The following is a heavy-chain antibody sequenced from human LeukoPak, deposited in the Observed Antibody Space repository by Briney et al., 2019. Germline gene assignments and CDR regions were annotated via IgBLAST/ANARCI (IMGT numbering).Heavy chain of an antibody. V-gene: IGHV1-2*02. J-gene: IGHJ4*02. D-gene: IGHD3-10*01. CDR3: ARDTDLWFGSIGC. CDR1: GYTFTGYY. CDR2: INPNSGGT. Sequence: ASVKVSCKASGYTFTGYYMHWVRQAPGQGLEWMGWINPNSGGTNYAQKFQGRVTMTRDTSISTAYMELSRLRSDDTAVYYCARDTDLWFGSIGCWGQGTLVTVSS.